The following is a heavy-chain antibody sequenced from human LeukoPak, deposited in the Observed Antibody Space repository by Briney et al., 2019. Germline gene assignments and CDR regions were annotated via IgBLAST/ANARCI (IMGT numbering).Heavy chain of an antibody. CDR2: ISDSGDYT. CDR1: GLTFSSYA. J-gene: IGHJ4*02. V-gene: IGHV3-23*01. CDR3: AKDTSIGKYCTNGVCSPFDY. Sequence: PGGSPRLSCAASGLTFSSYAMSWVRQAPGQGLEWVSVISDSGDYTSYADSVRGRFTISRDNSRNTLYLQMVGLRPEDTAVYYCAKDTSIGKYCTNGVCSPFDYWGQGTLVTVSS. D-gene: IGHD2-8*01.